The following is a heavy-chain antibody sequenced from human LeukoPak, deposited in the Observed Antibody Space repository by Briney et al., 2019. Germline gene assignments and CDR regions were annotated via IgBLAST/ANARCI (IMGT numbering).Heavy chain of an antibody. J-gene: IGHJ4*02. CDR3: VIWGDYDVLTGYYVPDY. Sequence: GGSLRLSCVASGFTFSNYAMSWVRQAPGKGLEWVSAITGSGTNRYYADSLKGRFTTSRDNSKNTVFLQMNSLRHEDTAIYYCVIWGDYDVLTGYYVPDYWGRGTLVTVAS. CDR2: ITGSGTNR. V-gene: IGHV3-23*01. D-gene: IGHD3-9*01. CDR1: GFTFSNYA.